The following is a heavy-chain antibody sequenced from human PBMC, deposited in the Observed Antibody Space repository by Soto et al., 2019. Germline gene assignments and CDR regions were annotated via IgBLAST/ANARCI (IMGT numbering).Heavy chain of an antibody. D-gene: IGHD5-18*01. J-gene: IGHJ6*02. Sequence: QVQLVQSGAEVKKPGSSVKVSCKASGGTFSSYTISWVRQAPGQGLEWMGRIIPILGIANYAQKFQGRVTITADKSTSTAYMELSSLRSEDTAVYYCAGYSHAQEMGYYYYGMDVWGQGTTVTVSS. V-gene: IGHV1-69*02. CDR3: AGYSHAQEMGYYYYGMDV. CDR2: IIPILGIA. CDR1: GGTFSSYT.